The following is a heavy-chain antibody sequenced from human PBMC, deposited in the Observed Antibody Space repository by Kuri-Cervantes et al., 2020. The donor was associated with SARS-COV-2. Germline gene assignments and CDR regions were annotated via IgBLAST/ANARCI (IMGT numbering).Heavy chain of an antibody. V-gene: IGHV4-38-2*01. Sequence: SETLSLTGAVPGYSISSSYYWGWIRQPPGKGLEWIGNIYHSGSTYYKPSLKSRVTISVDTSKNQFSLRLNSVTATDTAVYYCARHAGRYTSAHRNFGSWGQGTLVTVSS. CDR2: IYHSGST. CDR3: ARHAGRYTSAHRNFGS. CDR1: GYSISSSYY. D-gene: IGHD6-19*01. J-gene: IGHJ4*02.